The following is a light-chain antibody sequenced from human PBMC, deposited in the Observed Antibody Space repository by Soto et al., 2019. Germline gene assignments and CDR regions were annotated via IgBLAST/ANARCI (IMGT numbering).Light chain of an antibody. Sequence: QAVVTQEPSLTVSPGGTVTLTCGSSTGAVTSGHYPYWFKQKPAQAPRTLIYDTSNKNSWTPARFSGSLLGGKAALTLSGAQPEDEAEYYCLLSYSGARPVVFGGGTKLTVL. CDR3: LLSYSGARPVV. V-gene: IGLV7-46*01. J-gene: IGLJ2*01. CDR2: DTS. CDR1: TGAVTSGHY.